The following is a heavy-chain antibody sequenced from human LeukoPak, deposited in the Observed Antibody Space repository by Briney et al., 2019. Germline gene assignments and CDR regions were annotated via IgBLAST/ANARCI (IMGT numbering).Heavy chain of an antibody. CDR3: AIDPGDISAFDF. CDR1: GFTVSGNY. V-gene: IGHV3-53*01. D-gene: IGHD7-27*01. J-gene: IGHJ3*01. Sequence: PGGSLRLSCAASGFTVSGNYMNGVRQAPGKGLEWVSVIYSGGTTHYSDSVKGRFTISRDNSKNTLYLQMNSLRAEDTAIYYCAIDPGDISAFDFWGQGTMVTVSS. CDR2: IYSGGTT.